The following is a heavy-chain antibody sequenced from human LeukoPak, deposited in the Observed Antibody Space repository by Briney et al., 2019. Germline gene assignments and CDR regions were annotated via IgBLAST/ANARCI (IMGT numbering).Heavy chain of an antibody. CDR3: ARGGDTAMVTLYYHYGMDV. Sequence: SETLSLTCTVSGGSINSYYWSWIRQPPGKGLEWIGYIYYSGSTNYNPSLKSRVTISVDTSKHQFSLKLSSVTAADTAVYYSARGGDTAMVTLYYHYGMDVWGQGTTVTVSS. V-gene: IGHV4-59*01. D-gene: IGHD5-18*01. J-gene: IGHJ6*02. CDR1: GGSINSYY. CDR2: IYYSGST.